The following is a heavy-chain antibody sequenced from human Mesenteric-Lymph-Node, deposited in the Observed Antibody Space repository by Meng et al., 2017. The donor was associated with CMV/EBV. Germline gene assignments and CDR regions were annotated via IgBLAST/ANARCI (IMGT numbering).Heavy chain of an antibody. CDR1: GFTVSDNY. CDR3: AREGITFDY. CDR2: IYGGGFVT. V-gene: IGHV3-66*01. Sequence: GESLKISCAASGFTVSDNYMSWVRQAPGKGLEWVSVIYGGGFVTYYADSVKGRFTISRDNAKNTLYLQMNSLRVEDTAVYYCAREGITFDYWGQGMLVTVSS. J-gene: IGHJ4*02. D-gene: IGHD1-14*01.